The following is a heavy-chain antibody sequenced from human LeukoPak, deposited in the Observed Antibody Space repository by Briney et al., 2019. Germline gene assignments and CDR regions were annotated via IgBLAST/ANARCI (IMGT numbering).Heavy chain of an antibody. Sequence: SETLSLTCTVSGRSISSSSYYWGWLRQPPGKGLEWIGSIYYSGSTYYNPSLKSPVTISVDTSKNQFSLKLSSVTAADTAVYYCARPGGYSSGWSRYYYYYYMDVWGKGTTVTISS. D-gene: IGHD6-19*01. J-gene: IGHJ6*03. V-gene: IGHV4-39*07. CDR3: ARPGGYSSGWSRYYYYYYMDV. CDR2: IYYSGST. CDR1: GRSISSSSYY.